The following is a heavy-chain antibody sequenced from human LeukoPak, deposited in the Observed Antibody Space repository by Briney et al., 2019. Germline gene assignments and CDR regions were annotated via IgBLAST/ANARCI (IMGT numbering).Heavy chain of an antibody. V-gene: IGHV3-43*02. J-gene: IGHJ4*02. CDR1: GFTFDDYA. Sequence: GGSLRLSCAAPGFTFDDYAMHWVRQAPGKGLEWVSLISGDGGSTYYADSVKGRFTISRDNSKNSLYLQMNSLRTEDTALYYCAKDLASGSYYLGYFDYWGQGTLVTVSS. D-gene: IGHD1-26*01. CDR2: ISGDGGST. CDR3: AKDLASGSYYLGYFDY.